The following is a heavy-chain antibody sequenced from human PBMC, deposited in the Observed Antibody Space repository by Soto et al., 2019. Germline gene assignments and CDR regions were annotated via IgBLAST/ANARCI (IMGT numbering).Heavy chain of an antibody. D-gene: IGHD3-22*01. CDR3: ANDPRITMIVVVNN. Sequence: GGSLRLSCAASGFTFSSYAMSWVRQAPGKGLEWVSAISGSGGSTYYADSVKGRFTISRDNSKNTLYLQMNSLRAEDTAVYYCANDPRITMIVVVNNWGQGTLVTVSS. V-gene: IGHV3-23*01. CDR2: ISGSGGST. CDR1: GFTFSSYA. J-gene: IGHJ4*02.